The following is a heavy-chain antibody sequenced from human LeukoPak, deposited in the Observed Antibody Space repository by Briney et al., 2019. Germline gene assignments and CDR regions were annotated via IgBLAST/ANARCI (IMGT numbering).Heavy chain of an antibody. D-gene: IGHD3-10*01. Sequence: GRSLRLSCAASGFTFSSYGMHWVRQAPGKGLEWVAVIWYDGSNKYYADSVKGRFTISRDNSKNTLYLQMNSLRAEDTAVFYCARDMYGSGVYYYYGMDVWGQGTTVTVSS. CDR1: GFTFSSYG. V-gene: IGHV3-33*01. J-gene: IGHJ6*02. CDR2: IWYDGSNK. CDR3: ARDMYGSGVYYYYGMDV.